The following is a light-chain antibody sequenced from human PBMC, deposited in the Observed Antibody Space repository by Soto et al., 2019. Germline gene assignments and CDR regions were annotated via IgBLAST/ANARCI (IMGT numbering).Light chain of an antibody. J-gene: IGLJ3*02. CDR1: SSNVGTAYD. CDR3: QSYDSLSGRV. Sequence: QLVLTQPPSVSGAPGQRVTISCTGSSSNVGTAYDVLWYQQLPGTAPKLLIYANTNRPSGVPDRFSGSKSGTSASLAITGLQAEDEADYYCQSYDSLSGRVFGGGTKLTVL. V-gene: IGLV1-40*01. CDR2: ANT.